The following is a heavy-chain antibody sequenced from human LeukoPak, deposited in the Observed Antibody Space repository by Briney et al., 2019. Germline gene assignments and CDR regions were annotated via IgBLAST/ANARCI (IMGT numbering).Heavy chain of an antibody. D-gene: IGHD2-2*01. V-gene: IGHV4-59*05. Sequence: SETLSLTCTVSGVSISSYYWSWIRQPPGKGLEWIGSIYYSGSTYYTTSLKSRVTISIDTSNNQFSLKLTSVTAADTAVYYCARYHSTWGLNYWGQGTLVTVSS. CDR3: ARYHSTWGLNY. CDR1: GVSISSYY. CDR2: IYYSGST. J-gene: IGHJ4*02.